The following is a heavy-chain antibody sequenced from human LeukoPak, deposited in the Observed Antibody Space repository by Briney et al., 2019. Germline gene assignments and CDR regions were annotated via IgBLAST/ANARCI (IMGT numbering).Heavy chain of an antibody. CDR3: AREKGGRGYQSTVHFDY. J-gene: IGHJ4*02. CDR1: GYTFTSYY. D-gene: IGHD5-18*01. Sequence: ASVKVSCKASGYTFTSYYMHWVRQAPGQGLEWMGWINPSSGGTHYAQKFQGRVTMTRDTSINTAYMEVTWLRSDDTAVYYCAREKGGRGYQSTVHFDYWGQGILVTVSS. CDR2: INPSSGGT. V-gene: IGHV1-2*02.